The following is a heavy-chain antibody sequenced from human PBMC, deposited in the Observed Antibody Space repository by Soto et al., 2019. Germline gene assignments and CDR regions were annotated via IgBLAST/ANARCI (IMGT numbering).Heavy chain of an antibody. Sequence: PGGSLRLSCAASGFTFDDYGMSWVRQAPGKGLEWVSGINWNGGSTGYADSVKGRFTISRDNAKNSLYLQMNSLRAEDTALYYCARAIRPHIVVVTATPFDYWGQGTLVTVSS. CDR1: GFTFDDYG. CDR3: ARAIRPHIVVVTATPFDY. D-gene: IGHD2-21*02. J-gene: IGHJ4*02. CDR2: INWNGGST. V-gene: IGHV3-20*04.